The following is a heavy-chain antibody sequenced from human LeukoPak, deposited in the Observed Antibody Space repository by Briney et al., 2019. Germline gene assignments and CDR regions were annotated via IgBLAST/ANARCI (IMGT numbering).Heavy chain of an antibody. V-gene: IGHV3-21*01. CDR2: ISSSSSYI. Sequence: GGSLRLSCAASGFTFSSYSMNWVRQAPGKGLEWVSSISSSSSYIYYADSVKGRFTISRDNAKNSLYLQMNSLRAEDTAVYYCARARGCRNWFDPWGQGTLVTVSS. J-gene: IGHJ5*02. CDR3: ARARGCRNWFDP. D-gene: IGHD5-18*01. CDR1: GFTFSSYS.